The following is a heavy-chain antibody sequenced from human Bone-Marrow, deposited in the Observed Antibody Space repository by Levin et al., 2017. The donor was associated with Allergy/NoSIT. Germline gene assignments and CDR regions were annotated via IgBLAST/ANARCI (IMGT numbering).Heavy chain of an antibody. D-gene: IGHD2-2*01. Sequence: ASETLSLTCAVYGGSFSGYYWSWIRQPPGKGLEWIGEINHSGSTNYNPSLKSRVTISVDTSKNQFSLKLSSVTAADTAVYYCATGNPYCSSTSCINDAFDSWGQGTMVTVSS. CDR2: INHSGST. V-gene: IGHV4-34*01. CDR3: ATGNPYCSSTSCINDAFDS. CDR1: GGSFSGYY. J-gene: IGHJ3*02.